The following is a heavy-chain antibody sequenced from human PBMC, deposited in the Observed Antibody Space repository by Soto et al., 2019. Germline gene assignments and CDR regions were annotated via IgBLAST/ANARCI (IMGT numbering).Heavy chain of an antibody. J-gene: IGHJ4*02. CDR1: GDTSSNSA. CDR3: AREKAATGPLHY. CDR2: IIPFFGTE. D-gene: IGHD6-13*01. Sequence: QVQLVQSGAEVKKPGSSVKVSCKASGDTSSNSAISWVRQAPGQGLEWMGGIIPFFGTENYAQKFQGRVTITADESTSTSYMELSSLRSGDSAVYYCAREKAATGPLHYWGQGTLVTVSS. V-gene: IGHV1-69*01.